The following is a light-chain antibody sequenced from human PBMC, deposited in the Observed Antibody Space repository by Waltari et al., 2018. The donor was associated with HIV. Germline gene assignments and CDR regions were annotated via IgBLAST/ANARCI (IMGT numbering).Light chain of an antibody. J-gene: IGLJ2*01. CDR2: GEN. Sequence: SSEVTQDPTVSVALGQTVRITCQGDSLRNYFPRCYQQKPGQAPVLVIYGENNRPSGIPDRFSGSTSGNTASLIITGAQAEDEAEYYCNSRDSSGNRLVIFGGGTKLTVL. CDR1: SLRNYF. V-gene: IGLV3-19*01. CDR3: NSRDSSGNRLVI.